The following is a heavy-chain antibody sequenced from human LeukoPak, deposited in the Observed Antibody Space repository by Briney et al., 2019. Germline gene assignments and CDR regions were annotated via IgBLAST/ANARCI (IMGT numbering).Heavy chain of an antibody. CDR2: ISYDGSNK. CDR1: GFTFSSYG. D-gene: IGHD3-10*01. J-gene: IGHJ4*02. CDR3: AKDLYRYYYGSGTHNRPASFDY. Sequence: PGRSLRLSCAASGFTFSSYGMHWVRQAPGKGLEWVAVISYDGSNKYYADTVKGRFTISRDNSKNTLYLQMNSLRAEDTAVYYCAKDLYRYYYGSGTHNRPASFDYWGQGTLVTVSS. V-gene: IGHV3-30*18.